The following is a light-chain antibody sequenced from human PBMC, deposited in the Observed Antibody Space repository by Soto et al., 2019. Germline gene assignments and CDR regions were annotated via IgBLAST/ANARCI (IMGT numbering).Light chain of an antibody. CDR3: QKHNGAPFT. CDR2: ATS. Sequence: DIQMTQSPSSLSASVGDRVTITCRASQGISNYLAWYQQKPGKIPKVPIYATSTLHSGVPSRFSGSGSGTDFTLTISSLQPEDVGTYYCQKHNGAPFTFGPGTKVDIK. J-gene: IGKJ3*01. CDR1: QGISNY. V-gene: IGKV1-27*01.